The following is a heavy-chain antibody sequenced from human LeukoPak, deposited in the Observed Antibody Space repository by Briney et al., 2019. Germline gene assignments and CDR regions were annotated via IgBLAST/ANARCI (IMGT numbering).Heavy chain of an antibody. J-gene: IGHJ4*02. Sequence: ASVKVYCKVSGYTLTELSMHWVRQAPGKGLEWMGGFDPEDGETIYAQKFQGRVTMTEDTSTDTAYMELSSLRSEDTAVYYCATVMISGWSTYYFDYWGQGTLVTVSS. CDR3: ATVMISGWSTYYFDY. CDR2: FDPEDGET. V-gene: IGHV1-24*01. CDR1: GYTLTELS. D-gene: IGHD6-19*01.